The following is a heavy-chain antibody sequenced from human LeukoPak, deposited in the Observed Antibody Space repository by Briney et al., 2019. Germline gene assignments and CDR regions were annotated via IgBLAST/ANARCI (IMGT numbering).Heavy chain of an antibody. J-gene: IGHJ5*02. CDR1: GFTFSSYG. CDR2: IGYDGRNK. CDR3: ARDPRRGSAATRPDWFDP. D-gene: IGHD2-15*01. Sequence: GRSLILSCAASGFTFSSYGMHWVRQAPGKGLEWVAVIGYDGRNKYYADSVKGRFTISRENSKNTLYLQMNSLRAEETAVYYCARDPRRGSAATRPDWFDPWGQGTLVTVSS. V-gene: IGHV3-33*01.